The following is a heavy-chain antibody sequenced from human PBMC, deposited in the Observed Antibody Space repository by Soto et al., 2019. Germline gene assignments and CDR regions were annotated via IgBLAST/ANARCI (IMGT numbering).Heavy chain of an antibody. V-gene: IGHV3-33*01. CDR1: GFTFSSYG. CDR3: ASEYCSGGRCYYYGMDV. CDR2: IWYDGSKK. J-gene: IGHJ6*02. Sequence: PGGSLRLSCAASGFTFSSYGMHWVRQAPGKGLEWVAVIWYDGSKKYYADSVKGRFTISRDNSKNTLYLQMNSLRAEDTAVYYCASEYCSGGRCYYYGMDVWGQGTTVTVS. D-gene: IGHD2-15*01.